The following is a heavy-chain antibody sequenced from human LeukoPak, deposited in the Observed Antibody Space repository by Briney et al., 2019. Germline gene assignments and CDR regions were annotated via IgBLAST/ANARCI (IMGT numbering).Heavy chain of an antibody. CDR3: ARRAAAAAFDH. J-gene: IGHJ4*02. Sequence: NSSETLSRTCTVSGGSISTYYWSWIRQPPGKGLEYIGYIFYTGSTNYNPSLKSRVAISLDTSRNQFSLKLNSVTAADTAVYYCARRAAAAAFDHWGQGALVTVSS. CDR1: GGSISTYY. D-gene: IGHD6-13*01. CDR2: IFYTGST. V-gene: IGHV4-59*01.